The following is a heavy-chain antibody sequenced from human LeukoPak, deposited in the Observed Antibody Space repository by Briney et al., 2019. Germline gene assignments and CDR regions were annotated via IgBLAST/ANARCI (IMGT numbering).Heavy chain of an antibody. CDR2: IYYSGST. CDR1: GGSISSYC. Sequence: SETLSLTCTVSGGSISSYCWSWIRQPPRKGLEWIGYIYYSGSTNYNPSLKSRVTISVDTSKNQFSLKLSSVTAADTAVYYCARVGYSSGWYVDYWGQGTLVTVSS. V-gene: IGHV4-59*01. CDR3: ARVGYSSGWYVDY. J-gene: IGHJ4*02. D-gene: IGHD6-19*01.